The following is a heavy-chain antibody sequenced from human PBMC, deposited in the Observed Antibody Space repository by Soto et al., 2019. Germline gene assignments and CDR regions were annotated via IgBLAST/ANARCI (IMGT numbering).Heavy chain of an antibody. CDR1: GGSISSGVYY. J-gene: IGHJ4*02. V-gene: IGHV4-31*03. D-gene: IGHD3-3*01. Sequence: SETLSLTCTVSGGSISSGVYYWSWIRQHPGKGLEWIGYIYYSGSTYYNPSLKSRVTISVDTSKNQFSLKLSSVTAADTAVYYCAREVEIFGVVGHNYFDYWGQGTLVTVSS. CDR3: AREVEIFGVVGHNYFDY. CDR2: IYYSGST.